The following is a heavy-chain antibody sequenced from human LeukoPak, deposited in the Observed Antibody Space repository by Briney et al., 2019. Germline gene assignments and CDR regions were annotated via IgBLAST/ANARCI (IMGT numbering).Heavy chain of an antibody. Sequence: SETLSLTCTVSGGSISSYYRSWIRQPPGKGLECSGYIYYRGNTNYNPSLGSRVTISVDTSKNQYSLKVSSVTAADTAMYYCARHSDCGDRSVFDYWGQGTLVTVSS. CDR1: GGSISSYY. CDR2: IYYRGNT. CDR3: ARHSDCGDRSVFDY. V-gene: IGHV4-59*08. J-gene: IGHJ4*02. D-gene: IGHD4-17*01.